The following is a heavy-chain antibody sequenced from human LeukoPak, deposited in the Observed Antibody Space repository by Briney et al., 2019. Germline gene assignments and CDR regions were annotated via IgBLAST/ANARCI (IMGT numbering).Heavy chain of an antibody. D-gene: IGHD4-17*01. CDR1: GFTFSSYS. CDR2: ISKDGSNK. J-gene: IGHJ4*02. CDR3: ARDVDYDDEGGFDY. Sequence: GGSLRLSCVASGFTFSSYSMHWVRQAPGKGLEWVTYISKDGSNKYYIDSVKGRFTISRDNSKNTLYLQMNSLRAEDTAFYYCARDVDYDDEGGFDYWGQGTLVTVSS. V-gene: IGHV3-30*04.